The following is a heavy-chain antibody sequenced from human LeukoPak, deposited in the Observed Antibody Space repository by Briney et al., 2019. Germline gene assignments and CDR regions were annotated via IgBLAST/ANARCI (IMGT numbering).Heavy chain of an antibody. CDR3: ALPGGDIVVVPAAIAAFDY. V-gene: IGHV1-69*13. CDR1: GGTFSSYA. D-gene: IGHD2-2*02. Sequence: GASVKVSCKASGGTFSSYAISWVRQAPGQGLKWMGGIIPIFGTANYAQKFQGRVTITADESTSTAYMELSSLRSEDTAVYYCALPGGDIVVVPAAIAAFDYWGQGTLVTVSS. J-gene: IGHJ4*02. CDR2: IIPIFGTA.